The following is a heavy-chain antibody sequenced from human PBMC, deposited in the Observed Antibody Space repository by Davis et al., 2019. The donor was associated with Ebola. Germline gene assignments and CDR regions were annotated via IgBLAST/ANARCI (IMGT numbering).Heavy chain of an antibody. CDR1: GYTFIGYY. CDR3: ARVSTIFGVPRDEDY. J-gene: IGHJ4*02. CDR2: INPNSGGT. V-gene: IGHV1-2*02. Sequence: ASVKVSCKASGYTFIGYYMHWVRQAPGQGLEWMGWINPNSGGTNYAQKFQGRVTMTRDTSISTACMELSRLRSDDTAVYYCARVSTIFGVPRDEDYWGQGTLVTVSS. D-gene: IGHD3-3*01.